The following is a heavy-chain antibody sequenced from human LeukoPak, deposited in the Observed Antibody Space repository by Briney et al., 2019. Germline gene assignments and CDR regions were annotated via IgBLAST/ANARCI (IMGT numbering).Heavy chain of an antibody. CDR3: ARGLTMVRGVIIKGDAFDI. CDR1: GFTFSSYS. V-gene: IGHV3-21*01. CDR2: ISSSSSYI. Sequence: GGSLRLSCAASGFTFSSYSMNWVRQAPGRGLEWVSSISSSSSYIYYADSVKGRFTISRDNAKNSLYLQMNSLRAEDTAVYYCARGLTMVRGVIIKGDAFDIWGQGTMVTVSS. J-gene: IGHJ3*02. D-gene: IGHD3-10*01.